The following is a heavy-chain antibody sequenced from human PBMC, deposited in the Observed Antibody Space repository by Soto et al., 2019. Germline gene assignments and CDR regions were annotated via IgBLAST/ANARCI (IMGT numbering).Heavy chain of an antibody. CDR2: INRDGTST. CDR1: GFTFSTYW. D-gene: IGHD2-2*01. CDR3: ARDPVWDIGGVPAEDY. Sequence: EVQLVESGGGLVQPGGYLRLSCAASGFTFSTYWMHWVRQAPGKGLVWVSRINRDGTSTTYADSVKGRFTISRDNAKNTLYLQMNSLRAEDTAVYYCARDPVWDIGGVPAEDYWGQGTLVTVSS. J-gene: IGHJ4*02. V-gene: IGHV3-74*01.